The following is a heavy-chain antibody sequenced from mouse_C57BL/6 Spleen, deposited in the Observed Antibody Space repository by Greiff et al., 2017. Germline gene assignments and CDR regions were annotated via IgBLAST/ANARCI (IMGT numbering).Heavy chain of an antibody. CDR3: TTDYYGTPYAMDD. V-gene: IGHV14-4*01. CDR1: GFNIKDDY. CDR2: IDPENGDT. J-gene: IGHJ4*01. D-gene: IGHD1-1*01. Sequence: VQLQQSGAELVRPGASVKLSCTASGFNIKDDYMHWVKQRPEQGLEWIGWIDPENGDTEYASKFQGKATITADTSSNTAYLQLSSLTSEDTAVYYCTTDYYGTPYAMDDWGQGTSVTVSS.